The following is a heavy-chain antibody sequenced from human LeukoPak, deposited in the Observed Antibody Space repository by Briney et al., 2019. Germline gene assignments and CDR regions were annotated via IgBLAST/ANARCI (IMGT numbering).Heavy chain of an antibody. D-gene: IGHD3-10*02. Sequence: GGSLRLSCAASGFTFSGYGMHWVRQAPGKGLEWVSGISGNGGSTSYADSVKGRFTISRDNSKNTLYLQMNSLRAEDTAVYYCAELGITMIGGVWGKGTTVTISS. J-gene: IGHJ6*04. V-gene: IGHV3-23*01. CDR2: ISGNGGST. CDR1: GFTFSGYG. CDR3: AELGITMIGGV.